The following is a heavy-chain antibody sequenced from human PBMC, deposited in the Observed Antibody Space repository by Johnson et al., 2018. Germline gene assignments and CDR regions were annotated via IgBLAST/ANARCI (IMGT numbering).Heavy chain of an antibody. D-gene: IGHD2-2*01. J-gene: IGHJ4*02. V-gene: IGHV3-30*19. Sequence: QVQLVESGGGVVQPGGSLRLSCGMRWVRQAPGKGLEWVAIIYFDGGNTFYADSVKGRFTISRDNAKNTVYLQMNSLRADDTAVYYCVRDGASTMPFDYWGQGTLVTVSS. CDR3: VRDGASTMPFDY. CDR2: IYFDGGNT.